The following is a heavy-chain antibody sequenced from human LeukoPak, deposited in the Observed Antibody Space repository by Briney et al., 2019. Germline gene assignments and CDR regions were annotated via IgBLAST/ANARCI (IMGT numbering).Heavy chain of an antibody. CDR1: GFTFSSFG. CDR3: ARDGTVTAGPFDP. V-gene: IGHV3-33*08. Sequence: GRSLRLSCAASGFTFSSFGMHWLRQAPGKGLEWVAFIWYDGSNKYYADSVKGRFTISRDNSKNTLYLQMNSLRAEDTAVYYCARDGTVTAGPFDPWGRGTLVTVSS. D-gene: IGHD4-11*01. CDR2: IWYDGSNK. J-gene: IGHJ5*02.